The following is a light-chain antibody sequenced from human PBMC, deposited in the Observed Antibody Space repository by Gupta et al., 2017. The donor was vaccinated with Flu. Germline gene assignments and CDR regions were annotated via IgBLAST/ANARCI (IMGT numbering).Light chain of an antibody. CDR1: SSGYNY. CDR3: SSYASSSTRV. CDR2: EVS. Sequence: PGQTITIACTGASSGYNYVSWYQQHPGKAPKLMISEVSKRPSGISSRFSGSKSGNTASLTISGLQAEDEADYYCSSYASSSTRVFGSGTKVTVL. V-gene: IGLV2-14*01. J-gene: IGLJ1*01.